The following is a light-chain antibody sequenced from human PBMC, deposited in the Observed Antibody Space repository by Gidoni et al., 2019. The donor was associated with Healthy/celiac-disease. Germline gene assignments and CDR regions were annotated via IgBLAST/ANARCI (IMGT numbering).Light chain of an antibody. J-gene: IGKJ1*01. Sequence: DIQMTQSPSSLSASVGDRVTITCRESQSISSYLIWYQQKPGKAPKLLIYAASSLQSGVPSRFSGSGSGTDFTLTISSLQPEDFATYYCQQSYSTLWTFGQXTKVEIK. V-gene: IGKV1-39*01. CDR2: AAS. CDR1: QSISSY. CDR3: QQSYSTLWT.